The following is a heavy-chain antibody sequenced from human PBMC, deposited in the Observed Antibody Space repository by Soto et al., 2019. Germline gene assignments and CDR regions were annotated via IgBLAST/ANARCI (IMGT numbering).Heavy chain of an antibody. V-gene: IGHV4-59*01. J-gene: IGHJ6*03. CDR3: ARDHGITGTAYTYYYMDV. CDR2: IYYSGST. D-gene: IGHD1-7*01. Sequence: SETLSLTCTVSGGAISSYYWSWIRQPPGKGLEWIGYIYYSGSTNYNPSLKIRVTISVDTSKNQFSLKLSSVTAEDTAVYYCARDHGITGTAYTYYYMDVWGQGTTVTVSS. CDR1: GGAISSYY.